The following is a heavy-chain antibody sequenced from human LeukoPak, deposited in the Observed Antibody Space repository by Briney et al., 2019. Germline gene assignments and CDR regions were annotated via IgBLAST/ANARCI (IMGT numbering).Heavy chain of an antibody. CDR3: ARELNYDSSGYYFDY. J-gene: IGHJ4*01. V-gene: IGHV1-2*02. CDR2: INPNSGGT. Sequence: ASVWVSCKASGYIFTDYYMHWVRQAPGQELEWMGWINPNSGGTNYAQKFQGRVTMTRDTSISTAYMELSRLRSDDTAVYYCARELNYDSSGYYFDYWGQGTLVTVSS. D-gene: IGHD3-22*01. CDR1: GYIFTDYY.